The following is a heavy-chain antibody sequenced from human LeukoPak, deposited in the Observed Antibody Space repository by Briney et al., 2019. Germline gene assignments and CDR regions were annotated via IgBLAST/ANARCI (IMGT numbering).Heavy chain of an antibody. D-gene: IGHD3-22*01. CDR2: IYYSGST. Sequence: PSETLSLTCTVSGGSLSSSSYYWGWIRQPPGKGLEWIGSIYYSGSTYYNPSLKSRVTISVDTSKNQFSLKLSSVTAADTAVYYCARHRHDYYDSSGPYNWFDPWGQGTLVTVSS. CDR1: GGSLSSSSYY. V-gene: IGHV4-39*01. CDR3: ARHRHDYYDSSGPYNWFDP. J-gene: IGHJ5*02.